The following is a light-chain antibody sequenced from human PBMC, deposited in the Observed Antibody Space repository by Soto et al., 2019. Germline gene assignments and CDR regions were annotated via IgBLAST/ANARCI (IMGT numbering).Light chain of an antibody. CDR3: SSYAGSNNVV. Sequence: QSALTQPPSASGSPRQSVTISCTGTSSDVGGYNYVSWYQQHPGNAPKLMIYEVTKRPSGVPDRFSGSRSGNTASLTVSGLQAEDEADYYCSSYAGSNNVVFGGGTKVTVL. J-gene: IGLJ3*02. V-gene: IGLV2-8*01. CDR2: EVT. CDR1: SSDVGGYNY.